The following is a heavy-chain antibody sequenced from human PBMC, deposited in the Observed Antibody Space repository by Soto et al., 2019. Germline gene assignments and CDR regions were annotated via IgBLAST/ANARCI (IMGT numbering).Heavy chain of an antibody. Sequence: ASVKVSCKASGGTFSSYAISWVRQAPGQGLEWMGGIIPIFGTANYAQKFQGRVTITADESTSTAYMELSSLRSEDTAVYYCAREVGYCSGGSCQNWFDPWGQGTLVTVSS. CDR1: GGTFSSYA. J-gene: IGHJ5*02. D-gene: IGHD2-15*01. CDR3: AREVGYCSGGSCQNWFDP. V-gene: IGHV1-69*13. CDR2: IIPIFGTA.